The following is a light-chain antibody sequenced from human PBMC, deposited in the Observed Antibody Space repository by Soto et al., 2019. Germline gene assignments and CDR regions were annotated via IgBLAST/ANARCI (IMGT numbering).Light chain of an antibody. Sequence: QSALTQPPSASGSPGQSVTISCTGTSSDVGGYNYVSWYQQHPGKVPKLMVYEFNNRPSGVPDRFSGSQSGNTASLPVSGLPAEDEADYYCTSYAGGNNVFGTGTKVTVL. V-gene: IGLV2-8*01. J-gene: IGLJ1*01. CDR1: SSDVGGYNY. CDR3: TSYAGGNNV. CDR2: EFN.